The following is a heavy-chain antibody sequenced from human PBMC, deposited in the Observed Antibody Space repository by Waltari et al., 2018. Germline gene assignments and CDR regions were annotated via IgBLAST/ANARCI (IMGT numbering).Heavy chain of an antibody. Sequence: QVQLQESGPGLVKPSETLSLPCGVSGYSITSAYWWAWFRQPPGKGLEWIASIHYTGDTQYSPSLKSRVTISADKSKNEVSLRLTSVTAADTAVYYCAGHEWGLPGFWGQGTLVTVSS. D-gene: IGHD1-26*01. V-gene: IGHV4-38-2*01. CDR2: IHYTGDT. CDR3: AGHEWGLPGF. J-gene: IGHJ4*02. CDR1: GYSITSAYW.